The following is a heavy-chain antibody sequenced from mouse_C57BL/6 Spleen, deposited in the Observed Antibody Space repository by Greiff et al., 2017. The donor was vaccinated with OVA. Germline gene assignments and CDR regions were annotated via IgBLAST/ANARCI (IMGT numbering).Heavy chain of an antibody. Sequence: EVKLMESGGGLVQPGGSLKLSCAASGFTFSDYYMYWVRQTPEKRLEWVAYISNGGGSTYYPDTVKGRFTISRDNAKNTLYLQMSRLKSEDTAMYYCARTFYGSSPYFDYWGQGTTLTVSS. CDR2: ISNGGGST. CDR3: ARTFYGSSPYFDY. CDR1: GFTFSDYY. D-gene: IGHD1-1*01. V-gene: IGHV5-12*01. J-gene: IGHJ2*01.